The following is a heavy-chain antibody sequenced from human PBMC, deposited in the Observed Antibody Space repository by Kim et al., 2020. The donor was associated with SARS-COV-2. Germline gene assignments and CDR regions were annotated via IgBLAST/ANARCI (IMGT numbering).Heavy chain of an antibody. CDR3: ARVRDASAASTLFVDI. CDR2: IYTSGST. CDR1: GGSISSYY. Sequence: SETLSLTCTVSGGSISSYYWSWIRQPPGKTLEWIGYIYTSGSTNYNPSLKSRVAISIDTSKNQFSLDLTSVTAADTAVYYCARVRDASAASTLFVDIWG. V-gene: IGHV4-59*01. J-gene: IGHJ3*02. D-gene: IGHD3-10*01.